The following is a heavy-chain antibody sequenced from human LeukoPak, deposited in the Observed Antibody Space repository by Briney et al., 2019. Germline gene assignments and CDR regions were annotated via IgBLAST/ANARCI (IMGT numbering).Heavy chain of an antibody. Sequence: GASVKVSCKASGYTFTSYYMHWVRQAPGQGLEWMGIINPSGGSTSYAQKFQGRVTMTRDTSTSTAYMELRSLRSDDTAVYYCARVGAIAAAGKVDYWGQGTLVTVSS. CDR1: GYTFTSYY. CDR2: INPSGGST. D-gene: IGHD6-13*01. J-gene: IGHJ4*02. CDR3: ARVGAIAAAGKVDY. V-gene: IGHV1-46*01.